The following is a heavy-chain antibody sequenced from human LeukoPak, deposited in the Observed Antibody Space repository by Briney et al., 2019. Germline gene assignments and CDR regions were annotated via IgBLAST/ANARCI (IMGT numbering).Heavy chain of an antibody. CDR1: GFTFSSYW. CDR2: MKQDGSEK. CDR3: ARDSASGYDYYFDY. D-gene: IGHD5-12*01. V-gene: IGHV3-7*01. J-gene: IGHJ4*02. Sequence: PGGSLRLSCAASGFTFSSYWMSWVRQAPGKGLEWVANMKQDGSEKYYVDSVKGRFTISRDNAKNSLYLQMNSLRAEDTAVYYCARDSASGYDYYFDYWGQGTLVTVSS.